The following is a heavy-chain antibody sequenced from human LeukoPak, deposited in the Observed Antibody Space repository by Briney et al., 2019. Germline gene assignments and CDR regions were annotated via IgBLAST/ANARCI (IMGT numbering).Heavy chain of an antibody. Sequence: GGSLRLSCAASGFTFSSYVMTWVRQAPGKGLEWVSTIKDNGHTAFYADSVKGRFTISRDNSKNTLYLQMNSLRAEDTAVYYCARAEVPAALKSGAFDIWGQGTMVTVSS. CDR1: GFTFSSYV. CDR2: IKDNGHTA. D-gene: IGHD2-2*01. J-gene: IGHJ3*02. V-gene: IGHV3-23*01. CDR3: ARAEVPAALKSGAFDI.